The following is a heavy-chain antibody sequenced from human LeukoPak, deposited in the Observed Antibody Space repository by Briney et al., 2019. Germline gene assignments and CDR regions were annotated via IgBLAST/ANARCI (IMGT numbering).Heavy chain of an antibody. D-gene: IGHD3-22*01. V-gene: IGHV4-39*01. CDR3: AKAGVRYSDSSALYAFDF. J-gene: IGHJ3*01. CDR1: GGSISSASYF. CDR2: LYYSGST. Sequence: PSETLSLTCTVSGGSISSASYFWGWIRQPRGKGLEWIGTLYYSGSTYYSASLKSRVTMSGDTSRNQFSLRLSSVNAADTAVYYCAKAGVRYSDSSALYAFDFWGPGTMVTVSS.